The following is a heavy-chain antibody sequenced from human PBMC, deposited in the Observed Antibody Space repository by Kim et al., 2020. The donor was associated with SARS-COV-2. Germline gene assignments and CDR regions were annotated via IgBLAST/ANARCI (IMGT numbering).Heavy chain of an antibody. V-gene: IGHV3-33*01. CDR1: GFTFSDYG. CDR3: ARDRGLLRNWLDP. CDR2: IWHDGSNK. J-gene: IGHJ5*02. D-gene: IGHD4-17*01. Sequence: GGSLRLSCAASGFTFSDYGMHWVRQAPGKGLEWVAVIWHDGSNKYYADSVRGRFTISKDNSKKTLYLHMNSLRAEDTAVYSCARDRGLLRNWLDPWGQGT.